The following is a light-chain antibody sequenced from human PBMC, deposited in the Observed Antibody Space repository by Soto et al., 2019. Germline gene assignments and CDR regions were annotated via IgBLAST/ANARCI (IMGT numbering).Light chain of an antibody. CDR2: GAS. V-gene: IGKV3-20*01. J-gene: IGKJ1*01. Sequence: IVLTQSPGILSLSPGERATLSCRASRSFSSSYLAWYQQKPGQGPRLLIYGASTRATDIPDRFSGSGSRTDFTLTITRLEPEDFAVYYCQQFGSSPWTFGQGTKVEIK. CDR3: QQFGSSPWT. CDR1: RSFSSSY.